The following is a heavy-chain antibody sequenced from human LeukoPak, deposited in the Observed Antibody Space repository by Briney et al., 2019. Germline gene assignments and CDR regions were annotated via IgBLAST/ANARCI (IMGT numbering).Heavy chain of an antibody. CDR1: GGSISSSSYY. D-gene: IGHD2-2*02. V-gene: IGHV4-39*01. J-gene: IGHJ4*02. CDR2: IYYSGST. Sequence: PSETLSLTCTVSGGSISSSSYYWGWIRQPPGKGLEWIGSIYYSGSTYYNPSLKSRVTTSVDTSKNQFSLKLSSVTAADTAVYYCARQDIVVVPAAINYWGQGTLVTVSS. CDR3: ARQDIVVVPAAINY.